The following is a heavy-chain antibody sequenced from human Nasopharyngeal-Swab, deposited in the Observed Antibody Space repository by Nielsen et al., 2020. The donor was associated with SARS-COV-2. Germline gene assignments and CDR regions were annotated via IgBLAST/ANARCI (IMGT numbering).Heavy chain of an antibody. CDR1: GFTFSSYS. Sequence: GEPLKISCAASGFTFSSYSMNWVRQAPGKGLEWVSYISSSSSTIYYADSVKGRFTISRDNAKNSLYLQMNSLRDEDTAVYYCARGANTATDYWGQGTLVTVSS. CDR2: ISSSSSTI. J-gene: IGHJ4*02. V-gene: IGHV3-48*02. CDR3: ARGANTATDY. D-gene: IGHD5-18*01.